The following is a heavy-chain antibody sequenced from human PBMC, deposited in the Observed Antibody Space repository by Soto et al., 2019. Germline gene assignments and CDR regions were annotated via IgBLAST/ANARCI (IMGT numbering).Heavy chain of an antibody. CDR2: INPNSGGT. CDR3: ARPEALIAVALGY. V-gene: IGHV1-2*02. Sequence: QVQLVQSGAEVKKPGASVKVSCKASGYTFTGYYMHWVRQAPGQGLEWMGWINPNSGGTNYAQKFQGGVTMTSDTSISEACMELSRLRSDGTDVYYWARPEALIAVALGYWGQGTLVTVSS. CDR1: GYTFTGYY. D-gene: IGHD6-19*01. J-gene: IGHJ4*02.